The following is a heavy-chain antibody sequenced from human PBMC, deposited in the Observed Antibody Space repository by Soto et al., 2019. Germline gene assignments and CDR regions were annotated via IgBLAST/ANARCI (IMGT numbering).Heavy chain of an antibody. D-gene: IGHD3-3*01. V-gene: IGHV3-21*01. CDR3: ARVAGGGTYFWRGYPLPYGMDV. J-gene: IGHJ6*01. CDR1: GFTFSSYS. CDR2: ISSSSSYI. Sequence: EVQLVESGGGLVKPGGSLRLSCAASGFTFSSYSMNWVRQAPGKGLEWVSSISSSSSYIYYADSVKGRFTISRDNAKNSLYVQMNSLRAEDTAVYYGARVAGGGTYFWRGYPLPYGMDVW.